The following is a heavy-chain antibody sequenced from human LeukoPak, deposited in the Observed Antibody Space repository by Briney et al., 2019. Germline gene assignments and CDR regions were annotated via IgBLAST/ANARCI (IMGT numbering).Heavy chain of an antibody. CDR1: GGSISSSSYY. Sequence: SETLSLTCTVSGGSISSSSYYWGWIRQPPGKGLEWIGSIYYSGSTYYNPSLKSRVTISVDTSKNQFSLKLSSVTAADTAVYYCARSLGYYGSGSYINWFDPWGQGTLVTVSS. J-gene: IGHJ5*02. CDR2: IYYSGST. D-gene: IGHD3-10*01. V-gene: IGHV4-39*01. CDR3: ARSLGYYGSGSYINWFDP.